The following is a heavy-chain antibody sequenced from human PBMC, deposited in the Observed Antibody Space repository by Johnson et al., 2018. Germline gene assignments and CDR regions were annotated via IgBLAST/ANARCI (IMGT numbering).Heavy chain of an antibody. V-gene: IGHV3-23*04. J-gene: IGHJ1*01. CDR3: AKANSYLTQYCQD. CDR1: GFIFSNYA. D-gene: IGHD2-21*01. CDR2: ITGSGAGT. Sequence: VRLGQSGGGLVQPGESLRLSCAASGFIFSNYAMAWVRQAPGMGLECVSTITGSGAGTYYADSVKGRFTISRDNSKNTFHRQMNSLRAEDTAVYYCAKANSYLTQYCQDWGQGTLVTVSS.